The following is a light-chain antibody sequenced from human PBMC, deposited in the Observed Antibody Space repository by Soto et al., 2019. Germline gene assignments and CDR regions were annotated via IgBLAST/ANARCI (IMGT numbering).Light chain of an antibody. J-gene: IGLJ1*01. CDR2: DVS. Sequence: QSVLTQPASVSGSPGQSITISCTGTSSDVGGYNYVSWYQQHPGKAPKLLIYDVSNRPSGISDRFSGSKSGNTASLTISGLHAEDEADYYCSSYTTISTPSYVFGTGTKVTVL. V-gene: IGLV2-14*01. CDR3: SSYTTISTPSYV. CDR1: SSDVGGYNY.